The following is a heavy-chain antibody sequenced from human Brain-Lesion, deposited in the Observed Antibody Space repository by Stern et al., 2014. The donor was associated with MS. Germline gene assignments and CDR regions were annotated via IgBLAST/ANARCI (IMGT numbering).Heavy chain of an antibody. CDR2: VDWDDEK. Sequence: ESGTALVKPTQSLTLTCTFSGFSLSTPGVGVTWIRQPPGKALEXLALVDWDDEKYYSTSLKTRLSIFKDTSKNQVVLTMTNMDPVDTATYYCARMRYSGDYFIDYWGQGTLVTVSS. V-gene: IGHV2-70*01. D-gene: IGHD5-12*01. CDR3: ARMRYSGDYFIDY. CDR1: GFSLSTPGVG. J-gene: IGHJ4*02.